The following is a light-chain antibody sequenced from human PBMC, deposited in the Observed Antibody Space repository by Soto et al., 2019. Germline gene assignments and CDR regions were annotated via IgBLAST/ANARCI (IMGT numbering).Light chain of an antibody. Sequence: EIVLTQSPATLSVSPGGRATLSCRASQSISDTLAWYHQKPGQPPRLLVYGASNRATGIPDRFSGSGSGTDFTLTISRLEPEDFAMFYCQQYGNSPLTFGGGTKVDIK. V-gene: IGKV3-20*01. J-gene: IGKJ4*01. CDR1: QSISDT. CDR2: GAS. CDR3: QQYGNSPLT.